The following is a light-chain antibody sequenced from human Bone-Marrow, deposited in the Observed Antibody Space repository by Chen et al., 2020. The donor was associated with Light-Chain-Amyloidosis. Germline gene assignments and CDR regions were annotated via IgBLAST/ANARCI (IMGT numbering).Light chain of an antibody. Sequence: QSAPTLPASVSGSPGQAITISCTGTSSDVGGDNHVSGYQQHPAKAPKLMIYDVTNRPSWVPARFSGSKSDNTASLTISGLQTDDEADYFCSSYTITNTLVFGSGTRVTVL. CDR2: DVT. J-gene: IGLJ1*01. V-gene: IGLV2-14*01. CDR3: SSYTITNTLV. CDR1: SSDVGGDNH.